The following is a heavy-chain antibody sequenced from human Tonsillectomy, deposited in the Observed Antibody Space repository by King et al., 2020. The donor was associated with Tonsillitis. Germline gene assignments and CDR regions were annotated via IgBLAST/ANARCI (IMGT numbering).Heavy chain of an antibody. D-gene: IGHD4-17*01. CDR3: AKDYGDYGGPDY. V-gene: IGHV3-30*18. Sequence: VQLVESGGGVVQPGRSLRLSCAASGFTFSSYGMHWVRQAPGKGLVWVAVISYDGSNKYYADSVKGRFTISRDNSKNTLYLQMNSLRAEDTAVYYCAKDYGDYGGPDYWGQGTLVTVSS. CDR2: ISYDGSNK. J-gene: IGHJ4*02. CDR1: GFTFSSYG.